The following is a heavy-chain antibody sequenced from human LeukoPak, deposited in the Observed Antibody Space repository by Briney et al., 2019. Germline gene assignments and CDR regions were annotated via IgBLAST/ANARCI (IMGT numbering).Heavy chain of an antibody. V-gene: IGHV4-4*07. CDR1: GASISGYF. CDR3: AREPTSGREPTSGRPLDC. Sequence: SETLPLTCTVSGASISGYFWSWVRQPAGKGLEWIGRIYSSGTNNYNPSLKSRVTLSLDTSKNHFSLNLTSVTAADTAVYYCAREPTSGREPTSGRPLDCWGQGTLVTVSS. J-gene: IGHJ4*02. CDR2: IYSSGTN. D-gene: IGHD5-12*01.